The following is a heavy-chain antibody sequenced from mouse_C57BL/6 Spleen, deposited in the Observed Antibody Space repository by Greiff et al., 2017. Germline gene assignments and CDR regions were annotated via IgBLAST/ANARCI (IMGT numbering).Heavy chain of an antibody. CDR2: LSYDGSN. J-gene: IGHJ3*01. Sequence: EVQLVESGPGLVKPSQSLSLTCSVTGYSITSGYYWNWIRQFPGNKLEWMGYLSYDGSNNYNPSLKNRISITRDTSKNQFFLKLNSVTTEDTATYYCAVYYDYDEGWFAYWGQGTLVTVSA. CDR3: AVYYDYDEGWFAY. D-gene: IGHD2-4*01. V-gene: IGHV3-6*01. CDR1: GYSITSGYY.